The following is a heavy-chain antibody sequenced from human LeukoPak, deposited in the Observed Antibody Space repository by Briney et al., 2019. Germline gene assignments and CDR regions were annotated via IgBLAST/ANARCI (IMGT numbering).Heavy chain of an antibody. V-gene: IGHV4-31*03. J-gene: IGHJ4*02. CDR2: IYYSGST. Sequence: PSQTLSLTCTVSGGSISSGGSYWSWIRQHPGKGLEWIGYIYYSGSTYYNPSLKSRVTISVDTSKNQFSLKLSSVTAADTAVYYCARYTAPLQDFDYWGQGTLVTVSS. CDR1: GGSISSGGSY. CDR3: ARYTAPLQDFDY. D-gene: IGHD2-21*02.